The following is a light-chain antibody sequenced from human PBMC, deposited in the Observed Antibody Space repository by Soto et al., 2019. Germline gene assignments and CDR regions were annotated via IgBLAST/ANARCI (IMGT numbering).Light chain of an antibody. V-gene: IGKV1-39*01. J-gene: IGKJ1*01. Sequence: IQMTQTPSSLSASVGDRFTITFLASRGIDIYLNWYHQKPGKAPKLLIYAASNLQTGVPSRFSGSGSGTDFTLTISSLQPEDFATYYCQQSYSTPVTFGQGTKVDIK. CDR2: AAS. CDR3: QQSYSTPVT. CDR1: RGIDIY.